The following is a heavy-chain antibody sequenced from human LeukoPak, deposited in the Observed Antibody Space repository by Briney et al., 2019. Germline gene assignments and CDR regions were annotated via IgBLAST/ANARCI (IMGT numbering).Heavy chain of an antibody. Sequence: NPSETLSLTRTVSGGSINTNSYSWGWIRQAPGKGLEWIGSIYYSGTTYYNPSLRSRVTISVDTSKNQFSLKLSSVTAADTAVYYCARGTVYDFWDQGTLVTVSS. CDR2: IYYSGTT. V-gene: IGHV4-39*01. CDR1: GGSINTNSYS. D-gene: IGHD2-8*01. J-gene: IGHJ4*02. CDR3: ARGTVYDF.